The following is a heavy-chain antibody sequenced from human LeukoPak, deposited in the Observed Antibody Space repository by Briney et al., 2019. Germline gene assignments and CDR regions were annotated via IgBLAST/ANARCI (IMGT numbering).Heavy chain of an antibody. CDR1: GYTFTSYY. CDR3: ARGGSRMTTFYIIDY. J-gene: IGHJ4*02. Sequence: ASVKVSCKASGYTFTSYYMHWVRQAPGQGLEWMGIINPSGGSTSYAQKFQGRVTMTRDTSTSTVYMELSSLRSEDTAVYYCARGGSRMTTFYIIDYWGQGTLVTVSS. V-gene: IGHV1-46*01. D-gene: IGHD4-11*01. CDR2: INPSGGST.